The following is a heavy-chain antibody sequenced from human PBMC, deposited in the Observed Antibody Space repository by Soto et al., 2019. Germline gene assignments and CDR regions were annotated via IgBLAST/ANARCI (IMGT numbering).Heavy chain of an antibody. CDR2: IYYSGNT. Sequence: SETLSLTCAVSGGSLSSGGYSWSWIRQPPGEGLEWIGSIYYSGNTNYNPSLKSRVTISADTSKNEFSLRLRSVTTADTAVYYCARGQFNILTGYYIDYWGQGTLVTVSS. V-gene: IGHV4-61*08. J-gene: IGHJ4*02. CDR1: GGSLSSGGYS. CDR3: ARGQFNILTGYYIDY. D-gene: IGHD3-9*01.